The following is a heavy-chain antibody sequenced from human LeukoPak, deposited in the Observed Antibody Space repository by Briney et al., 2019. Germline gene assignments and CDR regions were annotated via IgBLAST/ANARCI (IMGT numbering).Heavy chain of an antibody. V-gene: IGHV3-30*03. CDR3: ASSLAPREVRGPYDY. J-gene: IGHJ4*02. CDR1: GFTFSSYG. Sequence: GGSLRLSCAASGFTFSSYGMHWVRQAPGKGLEWVAVISYDGSNKYYADSVKGRFTISRDNSKNTLYLQMNSLRAEDTAVYYCASSLAPREVRGPYDYWGQGTLVTVSS. D-gene: IGHD3-10*01. CDR2: ISYDGSNK.